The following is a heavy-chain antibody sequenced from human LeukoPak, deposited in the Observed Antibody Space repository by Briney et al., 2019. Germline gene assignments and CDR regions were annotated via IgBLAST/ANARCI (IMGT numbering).Heavy chain of an antibody. D-gene: IGHD3-9*01. V-gene: IGHV1-18*01. Sequence: ASVRDSCKASGYTFNNYGISWVRQAPGQGLEWMGWVTPYNGDTNYAQKFQGRVTMSTDTSTSTAYMELRSLRFDDTAIYYCAKDWHILTGRNCFDPWGQGTLVTVSS. CDR1: GYTFNNYG. J-gene: IGHJ5*02. CDR3: AKDWHILTGRNCFDP. CDR2: VTPYNGDT.